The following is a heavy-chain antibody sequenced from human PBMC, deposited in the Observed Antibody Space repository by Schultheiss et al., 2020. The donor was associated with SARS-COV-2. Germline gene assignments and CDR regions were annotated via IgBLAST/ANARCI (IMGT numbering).Heavy chain of an antibody. J-gene: IGHJ4*02. CDR1: GFTFSSYA. CDR2: ISGSGGST. CDR3: ARGHVLGNY. Sequence: GGSLRLSCAASGFTFSSYAMSWVRQAPGKGLEWVSAISGSGGSTYYADSVKGRFTISRDNAKNSLYLQMNSLRAEDTAVYYCARGHVLGNYWGQGTLVTVSS. D-gene: IGHD1-26*01. V-gene: IGHV3-23*01.